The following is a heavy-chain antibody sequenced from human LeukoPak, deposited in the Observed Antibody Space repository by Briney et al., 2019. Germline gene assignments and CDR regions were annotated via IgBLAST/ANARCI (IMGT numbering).Heavy chain of an antibody. J-gene: IGHJ4*02. V-gene: IGHV3-30*04. CDR1: GFTFDDYA. CDR3: ATATIFGVVLYY. CDR2: ISYDGSNK. Sequence: PGGSLRLSCAASGFTFDDYAMHWVRQAPGKGLEWVAVISYDGSNKYYADSVRGRFTISRDNSKNTLYLQMNSLRTEDTAVYYCATATIFGVVLYYWGQGTLVTVSS. D-gene: IGHD3-3*01.